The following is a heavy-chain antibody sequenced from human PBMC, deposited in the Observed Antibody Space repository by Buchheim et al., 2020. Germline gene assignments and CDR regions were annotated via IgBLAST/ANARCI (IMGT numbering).Heavy chain of an antibody. D-gene: IGHD2-2*01. V-gene: IGHV5-10-1*03. CDR3: ARQGSSTSAYYYYGMDV. CDR2: IDPSDSYT. CDR1: GYSFTSYW. Sequence: EVQLVQSGAEVKKPGESLRISCKGSGYSFTSYWISWVRQMPGKGLEWMGRIDPSDSYTNYSPSFQGHVTIPADKSISTAYLQWSSLKASDTAMYYCARQGSSTSAYYYYGMDVWGQGTT. J-gene: IGHJ6*02.